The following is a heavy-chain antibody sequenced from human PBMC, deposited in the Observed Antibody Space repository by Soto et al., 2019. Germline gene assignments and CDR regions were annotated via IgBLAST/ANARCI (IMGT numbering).Heavy chain of an antibody. Sequence: GGSLRLSCAASGFTFSSYGMHWVRQAPGKGLEWVAVIWYDGSNKYYADSVKGRFTISRDNSKNTLYLQMNSLRAEDTAVYYCARTGVPYDFWSGYYEGWFDPWGQGTLVTVSS. CDR1: GFTFSSYG. V-gene: IGHV3-33*01. CDR2: IWYDGSNK. D-gene: IGHD3-3*01. CDR3: ARTGVPYDFWSGYYEGWFDP. J-gene: IGHJ5*02.